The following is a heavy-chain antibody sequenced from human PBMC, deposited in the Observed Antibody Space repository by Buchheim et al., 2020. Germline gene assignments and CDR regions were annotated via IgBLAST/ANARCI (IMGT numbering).Heavy chain of an antibody. J-gene: IGHJ4*02. Sequence: QLQLQESGPGLVKPSETLSLTCTVSGGSISSSSYYWGWIRQPPGKGLEWIGSIYYSGSTYYNPSLKSRVTIPVDTSKNQFSLKLSSVTAADTAVYYCARHAGLTHSSGPPDYWGQGTL. CDR1: GGSISSSSYY. D-gene: IGHD3-22*01. CDR2: IYYSGST. CDR3: ARHAGLTHSSGPPDY. V-gene: IGHV4-39*01.